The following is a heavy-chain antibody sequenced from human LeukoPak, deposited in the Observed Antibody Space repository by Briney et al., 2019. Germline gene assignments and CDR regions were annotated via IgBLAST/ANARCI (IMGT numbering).Heavy chain of an antibody. CDR2: IIPIFGTA. CDR1: GGTFSSYA. CDR3: ARQFARIAARPMEFDY. Sequence: GASVTVSCKASGGTFSSYAISWVRQAPGQGLEWMGGIIPIFGTANYAQKFQGRVTITADESTSTAYMELSSLRSEDTAVYYCARQFARIAARPMEFDYWGQGTLVTVSS. J-gene: IGHJ4*02. V-gene: IGHV1-69*13. D-gene: IGHD6-6*01.